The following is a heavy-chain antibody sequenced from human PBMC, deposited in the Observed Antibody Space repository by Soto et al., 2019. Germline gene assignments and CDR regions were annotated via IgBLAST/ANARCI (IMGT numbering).Heavy chain of an antibody. CDR2: ISSSSSTI. D-gene: IGHD4-17*01. V-gene: IGHV3-48*01. CDR1: GFTFSSYS. J-gene: IGHJ4*02. CDR3: ARHLNYGLFDY. Sequence: EVQLVESGGGLVQPGGSLRLSCAASGFTFSSYSMNWVRQVPGKGLEWVSYISSSSSTIYYADSVKGRFTISRDNAKNSLYLQMNSLRAQVTAVYYWARHLNYGLFDYWGQGTLVTVSS.